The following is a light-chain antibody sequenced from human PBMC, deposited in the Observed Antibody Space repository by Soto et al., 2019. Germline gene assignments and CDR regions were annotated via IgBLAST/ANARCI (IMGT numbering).Light chain of an antibody. CDR2: AAS. CDR1: QSISSY. V-gene: IGKV1-39*01. J-gene: IGKJ3*01. Sequence: DIQMTQSPSSLSASVGDRVTITCRAIQSISSYLNWYQQKPGKAPTLLIYAASSLPSGVPSRFSGSGSGTDFTLTISSLQPEDCATYYCQQSYSTPLTFGPGTKVDIK. CDR3: QQSYSTPLT.